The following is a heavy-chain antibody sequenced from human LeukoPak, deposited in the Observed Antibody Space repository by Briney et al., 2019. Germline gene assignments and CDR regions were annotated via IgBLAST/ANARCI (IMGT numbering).Heavy chain of an antibody. CDR3: ARVYNWNYNYYYMDV. V-gene: IGHV4-39*07. CDR1: GGSISSSSYY. Sequence: PSETLSLTCTVSGGSISSSSYYWGWLRQPPGTGLEWIGSIYYSGSTYYNPSLKRRVTISVDPSKNQFSLKLSSVTAADTAVYYCARVYNWNYNYYYMDVWGKGTTVTVSS. D-gene: IGHD1-20*01. CDR2: IYYSGST. J-gene: IGHJ6*03.